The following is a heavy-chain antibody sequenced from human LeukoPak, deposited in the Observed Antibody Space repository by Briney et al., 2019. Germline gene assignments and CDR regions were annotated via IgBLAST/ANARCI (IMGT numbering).Heavy chain of an antibody. Sequence: SQTLSLTCAISGDSVSSDGVAWNWIRQSTSRGLEWLGRTYYRSQWYSDYAVSVKGRITINPDTSKNQFSLQLNSVTPEDTAVYYCARDLSGIFDPWGQGTLVTVSS. V-gene: IGHV6-1*01. CDR2: TYYRSQWYS. D-gene: IGHD3-10*01. CDR3: ARDLSGIFDP. CDR1: GDSVSSDGVA. J-gene: IGHJ5*02.